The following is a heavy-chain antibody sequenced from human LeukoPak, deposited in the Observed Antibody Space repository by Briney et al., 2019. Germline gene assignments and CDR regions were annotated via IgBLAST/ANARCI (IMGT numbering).Heavy chain of an antibody. CDR2: INGDGSST. CDR3: ARESNHYYGMDV. J-gene: IGHJ6*02. CDR1: GFTISSYW. Sequence: GGSLRLSCGATGFTISSYWMHWVRQAPGKGLVWVSRINGDGSSTTYADSVKGRFTISRDNAKNTLYLQMNSLRAEDTAVYYCARESNHYYGMDVWGQGTTVTVSS. V-gene: IGHV3-74*03.